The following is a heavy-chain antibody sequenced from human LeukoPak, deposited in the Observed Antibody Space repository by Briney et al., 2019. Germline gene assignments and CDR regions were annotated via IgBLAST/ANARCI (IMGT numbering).Heavy chain of an antibody. D-gene: IGHD6-25*01. V-gene: IGHV3-11*01. CDR2: ISGDNGSI. CDR1: GFTFSDYY. CDR3: VRAYSRGYSDDFDY. J-gene: IGHJ4*02. Sequence: GRSLRLSWAASGFTFSDYYMSWFRQAPGEGLEWLSYISGDNGSIYYADSVRGRFTISRANAKNSLYLQVNSLRGEDTAVYYCVRAYSRGYSDDFDYWGQGTLVTVSS.